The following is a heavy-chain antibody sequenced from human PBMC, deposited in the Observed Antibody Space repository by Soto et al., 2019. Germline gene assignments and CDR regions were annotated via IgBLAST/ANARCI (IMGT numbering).Heavy chain of an antibody. D-gene: IGHD6-19*01. CDR2: IYYSGST. J-gene: IGHJ6*04. Sequence: SETLSLTCTVSGGSVSSGSYYWSWIRQPPGKGLEWIGYIYYSGSTNYNPSLKSRVTISVDMFKNQLSLKLSSVTAADTAVYYCARAYSSGWYAPHYYYGMDVWGKETTVTVSS. CDR3: ARAYSSGWYAPHYYYGMDV. CDR1: GGSVSSGSYY. V-gene: IGHV4-61*01.